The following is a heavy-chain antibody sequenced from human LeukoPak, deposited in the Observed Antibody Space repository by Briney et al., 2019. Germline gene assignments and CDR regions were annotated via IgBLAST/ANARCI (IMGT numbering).Heavy chain of an antibody. CDR2: INHSGST. D-gene: IGHD2-2*01. CDR3: ARHAYCSSTSCFSGAFDY. Sequence: SETLSLTCAVYGGSFSGYYWSWIRQPPGKGLEWIGEINHSGSTNYNPSLKSRVTISVDTSKNQFSLKLSSVTAADTAVYYCARHAYCSSTSCFSGAFDYWGQGTLVTVSS. CDR1: GGSFSGYY. V-gene: IGHV4-34*01. J-gene: IGHJ4*02.